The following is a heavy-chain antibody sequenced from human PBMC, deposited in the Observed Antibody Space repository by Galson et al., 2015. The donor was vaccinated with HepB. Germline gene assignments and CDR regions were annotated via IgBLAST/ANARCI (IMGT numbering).Heavy chain of an antibody. J-gene: IGHJ4*02. CDR3: AKGRPPKYCSSTSCSNYYFDY. D-gene: IGHD2-2*01. Sequence: SLRLSCAASGFTFSSYGMHWVRQAPGKGLEWVAVISYDGSNKYYADSVKGRFTISRDNSKNTLYLQMNSLRAEDTAVYYCAKGRPPKYCSSTSCSNYYFDYWGQGTLVTVSS. V-gene: IGHV3-30*18. CDR1: GFTFSSYG. CDR2: ISYDGSNK.